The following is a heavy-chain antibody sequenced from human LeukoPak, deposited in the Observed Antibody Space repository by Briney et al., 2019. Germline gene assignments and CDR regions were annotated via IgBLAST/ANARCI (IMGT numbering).Heavy chain of an antibody. Sequence: PSETLSLTCAVSGGSISSSNWWSWVRQPPGKGLEWIGEIYHSGSTYYNPSLKSRVTISVDTSKNQFSLKLSSVTAADTAVYYCAREYYYGSGSYYRLLYYYYMDVWGKGTTVTVSS. V-gene: IGHV4-4*02. CDR3: AREYYYGSGSYYRLLYYYYMDV. CDR2: IYHSGST. CDR1: GGSISSSNW. J-gene: IGHJ6*03. D-gene: IGHD3-10*01.